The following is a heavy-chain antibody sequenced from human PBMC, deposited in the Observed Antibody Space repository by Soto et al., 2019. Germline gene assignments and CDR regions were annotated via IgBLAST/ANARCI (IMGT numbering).Heavy chain of an antibody. J-gene: IGHJ6*02. CDR1: GGSISSYY. CDR2: IYYSGST. V-gene: IGHV4-59*01. CDR3: ARDVAATALDYYYGMDV. Sequence: SETLSLTCTVSGGSISSYYWSWIRQPPGKGLEWIGYIYYSGSTNYNPSLKSRVTISVDTSKNQFSLKLSSVTAADTAVYYCARDVAATALDYYYGMDVWGQGTTVTVS. D-gene: IGHD2-15*01.